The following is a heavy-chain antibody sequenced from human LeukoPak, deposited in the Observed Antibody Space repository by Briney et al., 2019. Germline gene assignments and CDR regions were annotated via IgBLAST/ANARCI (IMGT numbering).Heavy chain of an antibody. CDR2: INPSGGSA. Sequence: GASVKVSCKASGYTFTSYYMHWVRQAPGQGLEWMGIINPSGGSASYAQKFQGRVTMTRDTSTSTVYMDLSSLRSEDTAVYYCARDPPIVGATTSPAYYFDYWGQGTLSPSPQ. V-gene: IGHV1-46*01. D-gene: IGHD1-26*01. J-gene: IGHJ4*02. CDR1: GYTFTSYY. CDR3: ARDPPIVGATTSPAYYFDY.